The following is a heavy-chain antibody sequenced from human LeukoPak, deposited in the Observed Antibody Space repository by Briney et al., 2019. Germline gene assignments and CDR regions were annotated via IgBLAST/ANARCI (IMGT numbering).Heavy chain of an antibody. J-gene: IGHJ4*02. CDR2: IYYSGST. CDR3: ARGAPGGNDYGDY. CDR1: GGSISSYH. Sequence: SETLSLTCTVSGGSISSYHWSWIRQPPGKGLEWIGYIYYSGSTNYNPSLKSRVTISVDTSKNQLSLKLSSVTAADTAVYYCARGAPGGNDYGDYWGQGTLVTVSS. V-gene: IGHV4-59*01.